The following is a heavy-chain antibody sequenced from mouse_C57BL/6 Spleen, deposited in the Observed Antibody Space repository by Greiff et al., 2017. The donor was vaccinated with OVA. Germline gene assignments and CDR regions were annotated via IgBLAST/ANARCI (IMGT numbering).Heavy chain of an antibody. V-gene: IGHV14-1*01. D-gene: IGHD1-1*01. CDR3: SLYYYGSSLWFAY. CDR1: GFNIKDYY. CDR2: IDPEDGDT. J-gene: IGHJ3*01. Sequence: SGAELVRPGASVKLSCTASGFNIKDYYMHWVKQRPEQGLEWIGRIDPEDGDTEYAPKFQGKATMTADTSSNTAYLQLSSLTSEDTAVYYCSLYYYGSSLWFAYWGQGTLVTVSA.